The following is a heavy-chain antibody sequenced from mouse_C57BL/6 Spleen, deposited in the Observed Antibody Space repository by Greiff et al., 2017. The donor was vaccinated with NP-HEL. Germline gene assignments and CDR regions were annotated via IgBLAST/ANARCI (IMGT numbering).Heavy chain of an antibody. V-gene: IGHV1-22*01. Sequence: EVQLVESGPELVKPGASVKMSCKASGYTFTDYNMHWVKQSHGKSLEWIGYINPNNGGTSYNQKFKGKATLTVNKSSSTAYMELRSLTSEDSAVYYCARSGTGGYYYAMDYWGQGTSVTVSS. CDR2: INPNNGGT. J-gene: IGHJ4*01. CDR3: ARSGTGGYYYAMDY. D-gene: IGHD4-1*01. CDR1: GYTFTDYN.